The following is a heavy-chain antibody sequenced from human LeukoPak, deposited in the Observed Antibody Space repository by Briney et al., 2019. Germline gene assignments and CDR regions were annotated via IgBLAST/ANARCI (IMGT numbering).Heavy chain of an antibody. D-gene: IGHD3/OR15-3a*01. CDR1: GGSFSDYY. V-gene: IGHV4-34*01. J-gene: IGHJ3*02. CDR3: ATFRTIKPGVKDAFDI. Sequence: PSETLSLTCAVSGGSFSDYYWSWIRQPPGKGLEWIGEINHSGSTNYKPSLKSRVTISLDTSKSQFSLKLSSVTAADTAVYYCATFRTIKPGVKDAFDIWGQGTLVTVSS. CDR2: INHSGST.